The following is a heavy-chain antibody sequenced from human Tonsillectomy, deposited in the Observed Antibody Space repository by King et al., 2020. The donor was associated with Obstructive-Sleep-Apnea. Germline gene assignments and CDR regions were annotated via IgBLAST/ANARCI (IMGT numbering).Heavy chain of an antibody. CDR2: IYYSGST. V-gene: IGHV4-31*03. D-gene: IGHD3-22*01. CDR1: GGSISSGGYY. CDR3: ARGAYYYDSSGYYHGGYYFDY. J-gene: IGHJ4*02. Sequence: VQLQESGPGLVKPSQTLSLTCTVSGGSISSGGYYWSWIRQHPGKGLEWIGYIYYSGSTYYNPSLMSRVTISVDTSKNQFSLKLSSVTAADTAVYYCARGAYYYDSSGYYHGGYYFDYWGQGTLVTVSS.